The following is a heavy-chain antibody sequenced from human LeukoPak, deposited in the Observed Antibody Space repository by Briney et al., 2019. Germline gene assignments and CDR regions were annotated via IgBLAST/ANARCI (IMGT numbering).Heavy chain of an antibody. J-gene: IGHJ4*02. Sequence: ASVKVSCKTSGYIFTKYDISWVRQAPGQGPEWMGWITPYNGNAQSAPKFEGRVTMTTDTSASTAYLELRGLKSDDTAVYYCARETKDGVFFDYWGQGTLVVVSS. D-gene: IGHD6-13*01. CDR2: ITPYNGNA. V-gene: IGHV1-18*01. CDR1: GYIFTKYD. CDR3: ARETKDGVFFDY.